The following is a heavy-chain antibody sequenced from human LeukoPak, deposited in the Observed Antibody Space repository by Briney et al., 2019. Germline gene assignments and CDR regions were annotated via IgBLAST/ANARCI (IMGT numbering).Heavy chain of an antibody. V-gene: IGHV4-59*01. D-gene: IGHD6-13*01. Sequence: SETLSLTCTVSGGSISSYYWSWIRQPPGKGLEWIGYIYYSGGTNYNPSLKSRVTISVDTSKNQFSLKLSSVTAADTAVYYCARVIAAAVVAFDIWGQGTMVTVSS. CDR2: IYYSGGT. CDR3: ARVIAAAVVAFDI. CDR1: GGSISSYY. J-gene: IGHJ3*02.